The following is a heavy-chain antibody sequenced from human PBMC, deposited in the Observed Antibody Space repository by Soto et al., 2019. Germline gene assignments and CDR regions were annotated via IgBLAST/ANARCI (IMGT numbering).Heavy chain of an antibody. D-gene: IGHD3-3*01. CDR1: GFSLSTSGMG. Sequence: SGPTLVNPTQTLPLTCTFSGFSLSTSGMGVSWIRQPPGKALEWRALIDWDDDKYYXTSLKXRLPISKDTSKKQVVLTMTXMEPVDTAAYYCTRILNTYLDWVCFGMDFWPKRPTVTVAS. CDR2: IDWDDDK. V-gene: IGHV2-70*01. J-gene: IGHJ6*04. CDR3: TRILNTYLDWVCFGMDF.